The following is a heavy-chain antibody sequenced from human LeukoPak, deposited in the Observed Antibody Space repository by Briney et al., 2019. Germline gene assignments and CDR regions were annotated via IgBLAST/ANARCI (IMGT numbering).Heavy chain of an antibody. Sequence: PSETLSLTCTVSGGSISSYYWSWIRQPPGKGLEWIGYIYTSGSTNYNPSLKSRVTISADTSKNQFSLKLSSVTAADTAVYYCARHEGYSYFDYWGQGTLVTVSS. CDR1: GGSISSYY. V-gene: IGHV4-4*09. D-gene: IGHD5-18*01. J-gene: IGHJ4*02. CDR3: ARHEGYSYFDY. CDR2: IYTSGST.